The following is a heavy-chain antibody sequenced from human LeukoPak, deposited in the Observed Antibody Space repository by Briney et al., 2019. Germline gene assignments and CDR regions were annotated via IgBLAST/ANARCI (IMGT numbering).Heavy chain of an antibody. J-gene: IGHJ4*02. CDR1: GFIFGAYW. CDR3: VRSLERFGTRDY. Sequence: GGSLRLSCAASGFIFGAYWMTWVRQAPGKGREWVGNIKQDGSEQYYMDSVKGRFTISRDNAKKSLFLQMNSLTAEDTGLYYCVRSLERFGTRDYWGQGTLVTVSS. D-gene: IGHD3-3*01. V-gene: IGHV3-7*01. CDR2: IKQDGSEQ.